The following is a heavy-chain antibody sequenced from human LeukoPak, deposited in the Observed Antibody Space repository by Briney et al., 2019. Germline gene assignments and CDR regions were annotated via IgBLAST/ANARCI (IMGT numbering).Heavy chain of an antibody. CDR3: AKVRYFDWFVFDY. CDR1: GFTFSSYA. D-gene: IGHD3-9*01. V-gene: IGHV3-23*01. J-gene: IGHJ4*02. Sequence: GGSLRLSCAASGFTFSSYAMSWVRQAPGKGLEWISAISGSGGSTYYADSVKGRFTISRDNSKNTLYLQMNSLRAEDTAVYYCAKVRYFDWFVFDYWGQGTLVTVSS. CDR2: ISGSGGST.